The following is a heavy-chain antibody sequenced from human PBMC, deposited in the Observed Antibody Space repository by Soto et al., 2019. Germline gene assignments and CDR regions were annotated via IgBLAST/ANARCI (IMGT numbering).Heavy chain of an antibody. CDR1: GFTFSTYG. J-gene: IGHJ4*02. CDR2: ISSSSSTI. CDR3: VRGHDSSGYHFGY. V-gene: IGHV3-48*02. Sequence: EVRLVESGGGLVQPGGSQRLSCAASGFTFSTYGMNWVRQAPGKGLDWVSYISSSSSTIYYADSVKGRFTISRDNAKNSLFLQMNSLRDEDTAVYYCVRGHDSSGYHFGYWGQGTLVTVSS. D-gene: IGHD3-22*01.